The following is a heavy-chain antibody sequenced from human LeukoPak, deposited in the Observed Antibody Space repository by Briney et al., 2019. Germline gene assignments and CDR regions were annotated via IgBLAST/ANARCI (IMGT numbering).Heavy chain of an antibody. J-gene: IGHJ4*02. D-gene: IGHD6-6*01. CDR3: AKDREYSSSLRSFDY. Sequence: PGRSLRLSCAASGFTFSSYAMHWVRQAPGKGLEWVAVISYDGSNKYYADSVKGRFTISRDNSKNTLYLQMNSLRAEDTAVYYCAKDREYSSSLRSFDYWGQGTLVTVSS. V-gene: IGHV3-30-3*01. CDR1: GFTFSSYA. CDR2: ISYDGSNK.